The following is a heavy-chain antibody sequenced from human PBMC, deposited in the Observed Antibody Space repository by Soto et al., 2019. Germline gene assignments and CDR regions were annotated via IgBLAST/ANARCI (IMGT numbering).Heavy chain of an antibody. D-gene: IGHD6-19*01. V-gene: IGHV1-69*13. CDR1: GGNFSKQG. Sequence: SVKVSGKVSGGNFSKQGISGAGQAGGQGLEFMGWIMPLFGTTYYAQEFRGRVTMTADEPTSTVYVELRSLRSVDTAVHSCARVSGRGWYNWFVQWCPAASVTVFS. CDR2: IMPLFGTT. CDR3: ARVSGRGWYNWFVQ. J-gene: IGHJ5*02.